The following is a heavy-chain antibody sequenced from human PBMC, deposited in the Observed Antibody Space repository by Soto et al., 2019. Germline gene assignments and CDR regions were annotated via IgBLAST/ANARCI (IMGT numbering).Heavy chain of an antibody. J-gene: IGHJ5*02. CDR2: ISAYNGNT. Sequence: QVQLVQSGAEVKKPGASVKVSCKASGYTFTSYGISWVRQAPGQGLEWMGWISAYNGNTNYAQKLKGGGTMTTDTAKSTAYRERGSLRSDATAVYYCARGLAPPAGTEGGGWFDPWGQGTLVTVSS. CDR3: ARGLAPPAGTEGGGWFDP. CDR1: GYTFTSYG. D-gene: IGHD6-13*01. V-gene: IGHV1-18*01.